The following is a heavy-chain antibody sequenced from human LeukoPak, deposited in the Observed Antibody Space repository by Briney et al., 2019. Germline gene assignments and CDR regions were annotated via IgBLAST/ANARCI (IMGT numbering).Heavy chain of an antibody. CDR3: ARVDSSGYYYVGVDY. CDR1: GYSLTSYW. CDR2: IDPSDSYT. V-gene: IGHV5-10-1*01. J-gene: IGHJ4*02. Sequence: GESLKISCKGSGYSLTSYWISWVRQMPGKGLEWMGRIDPSDSYTNYSPSFQGHVTISADKSISTAYLQWSSLKASDTAMYYCARVDSSGYYYVGVDYWGQGTLVTVSS. D-gene: IGHD3-22*01.